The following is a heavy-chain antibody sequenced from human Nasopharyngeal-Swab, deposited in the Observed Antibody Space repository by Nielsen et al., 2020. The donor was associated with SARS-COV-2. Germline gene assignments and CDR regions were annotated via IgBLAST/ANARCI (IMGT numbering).Heavy chain of an antibody. CDR1: GYTFPNSA. J-gene: IGHJ4*02. V-gene: IGHV1-69*10. CDR2: IVPALGLP. CDR3: AREGEYGAYDAPDY. Sequence: SVKVSCKASGYTFPNSAISSVRQAPAQGLEWMGGIVPALGLPNYAQKFRGRVTISADRSTTTSYLELSSLRSEDTAIYYCAREGEYGAYDAPDYWGQGTLVTVSS. D-gene: IGHD5-12*01.